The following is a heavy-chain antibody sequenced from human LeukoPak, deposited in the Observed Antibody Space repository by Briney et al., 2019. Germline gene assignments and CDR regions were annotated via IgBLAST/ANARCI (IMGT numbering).Heavy chain of an antibody. CDR1: GGSISSYY. Sequence: SETLSLTCTVSGGSISSYYWSWIRQPAGKGLEWIGRIYTSGSTNYNPSLKSRVTMSVDTSKNQFSLKLSSVTAADTAVYYCARAGYSSSWYPDWFDPWGQGTLVTVSS. CDR2: IYTSGST. V-gene: IGHV4-4*07. CDR3: ARAGYSSSWYPDWFDP. J-gene: IGHJ5*02. D-gene: IGHD6-13*01.